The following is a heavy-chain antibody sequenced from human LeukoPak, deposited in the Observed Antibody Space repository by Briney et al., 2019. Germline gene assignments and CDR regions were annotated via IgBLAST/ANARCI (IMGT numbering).Heavy chain of an antibody. CDR2: ISASGTTV. J-gene: IGHJ4*02. CDR3: ARAGVDIVVVTASTWFDY. D-gene: IGHD2-15*01. Sequence: PRGSLRLSCRTSRFTFNDYFMSWLRQAPGTGLEWISHISASGTTVYYADSVKGRFIISRDNAKNSLFLQMNSLRTEDTAVYYCARAGVDIVVVTASTWFDYWGQGNLVTVAS. CDR1: RFTFNDYF. V-gene: IGHV3-11*01.